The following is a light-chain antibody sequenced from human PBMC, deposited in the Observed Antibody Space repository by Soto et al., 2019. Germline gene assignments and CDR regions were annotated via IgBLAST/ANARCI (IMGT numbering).Light chain of an antibody. CDR2: GAS. J-gene: IGKJ4*01. Sequence: EIVMTQSPATLSVSPGERATLSCRASQSVSSNLAWYQQKPGQAPRLLIYGASTRATAAPARFSGSGSGTEFTLSISSLQSEDSAVYHCQQYTYWPLTFGGGTKVEVK. V-gene: IGKV3-15*01. CDR1: QSVSSN. CDR3: QQYTYWPLT.